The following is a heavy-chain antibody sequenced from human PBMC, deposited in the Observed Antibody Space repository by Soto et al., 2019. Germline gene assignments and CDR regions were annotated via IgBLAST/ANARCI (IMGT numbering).Heavy chain of an antibody. CDR3: ARESNDDSGYDYWFGP. D-gene: IGHD5-12*01. J-gene: IGHJ5*02. V-gene: IGHV1-18*01. CDR1: GYTFTSYG. Sequence: GASVKVSCKASGYTFTSYGISWVRQAPGQGLEWMGWISAYNGNTNYAQKLQGRVTTTTDTSTSTAYMELRSLRSDDTAVYYCARESNDDSGYDYWFGPWGQGTLVTVSS. CDR2: ISAYNGNT.